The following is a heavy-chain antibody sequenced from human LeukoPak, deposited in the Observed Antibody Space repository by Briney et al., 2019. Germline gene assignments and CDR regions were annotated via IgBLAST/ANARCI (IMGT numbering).Heavy chain of an antibody. V-gene: IGHV3-53*01. CDR3: AREQPPGVYFDC. CDR2: IYDGGTT. D-gene: IGHD1-14*01. CDR1: GFTVSSNY. Sequence: HPGGSLRLSCTAPGFTVSSNYMSWVRQAPGKGLEWVSIIYDGGTTYHADSVKGRFTISRDNSKNTVFLQMNSLRAEDTAVYYCAREQPPGVYFDCWGQGALVTVSS. J-gene: IGHJ4*02.